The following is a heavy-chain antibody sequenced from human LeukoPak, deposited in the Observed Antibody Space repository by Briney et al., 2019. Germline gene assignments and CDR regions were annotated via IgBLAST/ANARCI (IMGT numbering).Heavy chain of an antibody. J-gene: IGHJ5*02. Sequence: SETLSLTCTVSGDSIGGYYWSWIRQPAGERLEWIGRIRASGITNYNPSLGGRVTMSVDTSKNQFSLKLSSVTAADTAGYYCARGSNYHHPWGQGNLVTVSS. D-gene: IGHD4-11*01. CDR3: ARGSNYHHP. CDR2: IRASGIT. V-gene: IGHV4-4*07. CDR1: GDSIGGYY.